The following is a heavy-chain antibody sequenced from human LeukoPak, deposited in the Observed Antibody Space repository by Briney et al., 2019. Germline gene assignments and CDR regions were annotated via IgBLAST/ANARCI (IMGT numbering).Heavy chain of an antibody. J-gene: IGHJ5*02. CDR2: IYCSGST. CDR1: GGSISSSSYY. V-gene: IGHV4-39*01. CDR3: ARHRAYCGGDCYSMRFDP. D-gene: IGHD2-21*02. Sequence: SETLSLTCTVSGGSISSSSYYWGWIRQPPGKGLEWIGSIYCSGSTYYNPSLKSRVTISVDTSKNQFSLKLSSVTAADTAVYYCARHRAYCGGDCYSMRFDPWGQGTLVTVSS.